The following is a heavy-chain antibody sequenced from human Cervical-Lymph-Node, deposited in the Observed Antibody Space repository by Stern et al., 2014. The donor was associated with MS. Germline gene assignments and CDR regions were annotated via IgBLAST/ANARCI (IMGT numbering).Heavy chain of an antibody. CDR1: GGSFSGYF. CDR2: INHSGTT. V-gene: IGHV4-34*01. CDR3: ASRQHSRTWYRDN. D-gene: IGHD6-13*01. J-gene: IGHJ4*02. Sequence: QVQLQQWGAGLLKPSETLSLTCAVYGGSFSGYFWSWIRQPPGKALEWIGEINHSGTTNYKSSLKSRFPISVDTSKNQFYLKLRSVTAADTAFYYCASRQHSRTWYRDNWGQGTRVTVSS.